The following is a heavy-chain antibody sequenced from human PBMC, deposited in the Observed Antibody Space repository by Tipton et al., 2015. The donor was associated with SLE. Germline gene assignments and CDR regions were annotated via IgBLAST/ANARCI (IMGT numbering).Heavy chain of an antibody. V-gene: IGHV3-21*01. J-gene: IGHJ2*01. CDR2: ISGVSDSI. Sequence: GSLRLSCEASGFAFSTQSLNWVRRAPGKGLEWLSSISGVSDSIYYADSVKGRFVISRDNAKKSLYLQMSSLGAEDTAVYYCARDSHQFHTGGYYLDWYFDLWGRGTLVTVSS. CDR3: ARDSHQFHTGGYYLDWYFDL. D-gene: IGHD3-22*01. CDR1: GFAFSTQS.